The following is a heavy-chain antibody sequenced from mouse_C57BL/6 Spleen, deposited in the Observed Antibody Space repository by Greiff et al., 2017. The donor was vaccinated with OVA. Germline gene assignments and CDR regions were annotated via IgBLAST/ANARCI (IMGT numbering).Heavy chain of an antibody. CDR1: GYAFSSYW. CDR3: AVGGYYGNYVGVDY. Sequence: VKLMESGAELVKPGASVKISCKASGYAFSSYWMNWVKQRPGKGLEWIGQIYPGDGDTNYNGKFKGKATLTADKSSSTAYMQLSSLTSEDSAVYFCAVGGYYGNYVGVDYWGQGTSVTVSS. CDR2: IYPGDGDT. J-gene: IGHJ4*01. V-gene: IGHV1-80*01. D-gene: IGHD2-1*01.